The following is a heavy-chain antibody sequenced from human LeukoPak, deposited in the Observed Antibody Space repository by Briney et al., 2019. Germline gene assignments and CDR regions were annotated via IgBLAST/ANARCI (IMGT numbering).Heavy chain of an antibody. CDR3: ARAGRSGYADY. CDR1: GGPIRTFY. CDR2: IYYSGST. V-gene: IGHV4-59*01. D-gene: IGHD3-22*01. J-gene: IGHJ4*02. Sequence: SETLALTCTVSGGPIRTFYWTWIAQPPGKGLEWIGYIYYSGSTNYNPSLKSRVTISVDTSKNQFSLKLSSVTAADTAVYYCARAGRSGYADYWGQGTLVTVSS.